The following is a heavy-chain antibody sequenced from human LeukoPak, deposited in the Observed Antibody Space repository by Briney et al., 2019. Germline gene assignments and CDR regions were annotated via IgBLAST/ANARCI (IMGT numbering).Heavy chain of an antibody. CDR1: GFTFSSYR. V-gene: IGHV3-7*01. CDR2: INQDGSEK. Sequence: GGSLRLSCAASGFTFSSYRMSWVRQAPGKGLEWVANINQDGSEKYYVDSVKGRFTISRDNAKNSLYLQMNSLRAEDTAVYYCARLDDFWSGYWGNYYYYMDVWGKGTTVTVSS. J-gene: IGHJ6*03. D-gene: IGHD3-3*01. CDR3: ARLDDFWSGYWGNYYYYMDV.